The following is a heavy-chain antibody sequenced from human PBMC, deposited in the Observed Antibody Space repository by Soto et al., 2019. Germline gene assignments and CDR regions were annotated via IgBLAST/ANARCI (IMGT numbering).Heavy chain of an antibody. CDR1: GDSISSSRYY. Sequence: PSETLSLTCTVSGDSISSSRYYWGWVRQPPGKGLEWIGSIYHRGSTYYSPSLKSRVTISVDTSKNQFSLKLSSVTAADTAVYYCARHFHPNTGYRPSSSCYNFDYWGQGTLVTVYS. J-gene: IGHJ4*02. D-gene: IGHD2-2*02. CDR2: IYHRGST. V-gene: IGHV4-39*01. CDR3: ARHFHPNTGYRPSSSCYNFDY.